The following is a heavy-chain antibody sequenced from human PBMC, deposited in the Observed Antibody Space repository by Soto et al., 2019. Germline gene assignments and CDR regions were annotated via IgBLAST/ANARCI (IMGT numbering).Heavy chain of an antibody. J-gene: IGHJ5*02. CDR2: IYYSGST. CDR3: AILNYYDSSGYLSWFDP. D-gene: IGHD3-22*01. CDR1: GGSISSYY. Sequence: ASETLSLTCTVSGGSISSYYWSWIRQPPGKGLEWIGYIYYSGSTNYNPSLKSRVTISVDTSKNQFSLKLSSVTAADTAVYYCAILNYYDSSGYLSWFDPWGQGTLVTVSS. V-gene: IGHV4-59*01.